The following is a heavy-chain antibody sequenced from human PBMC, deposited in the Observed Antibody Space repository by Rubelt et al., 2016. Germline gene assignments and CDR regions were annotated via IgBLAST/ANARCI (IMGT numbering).Heavy chain of an antibody. D-gene: IGHD1-26*01. CDR2: ISGSGGST. V-gene: IGHV3-23*01. CDR3: AKHVTSGGSYYFDY. CDR1: GFTFSSYA. J-gene: IGHJ4*02. Sequence: EYGGGLVQPGGSLRLSCAASGFTFSSYAMSWVRQAPGKGLEWVSAISGSGGSTYYADSVKGRFTISRDNSKNTLYLQMNSLRAEDTAIYYCAKHVTSGGSYYFDYWGQGTLVTFSS.